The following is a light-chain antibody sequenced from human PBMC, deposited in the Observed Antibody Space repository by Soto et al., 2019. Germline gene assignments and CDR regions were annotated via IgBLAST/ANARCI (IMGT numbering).Light chain of an antibody. V-gene: IGKV4-1*01. CDR1: QSIFDRSKNKYY. J-gene: IGKJ1*01. CDR3: QQYLTSPWT. Sequence: DIVMTQSPDSLAVSLGKRATFNCKSSQSIFDRSKNKYYLAWYQQKSGQPPKLLITGHLSANPGSLTDSVAAGLGQISLSPSAACRLKMWQFYYCQQYLTSPWTFGQGTKVSI. CDR2: GHL.